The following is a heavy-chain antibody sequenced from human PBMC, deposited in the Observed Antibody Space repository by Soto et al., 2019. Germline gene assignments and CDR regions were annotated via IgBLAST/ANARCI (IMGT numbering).Heavy chain of an antibody. Sequence: GVSLRLSCAASGFTFSRYSMNWVRQAPGKGLEWVSSISSTTNYIYYADSMKGRFTVSRDNAKNSVYLEMNSLSAEDTAVYYCARESEDLTSNFDYWGQGTLVNVS. CDR1: GFTFSRYS. V-gene: IGHV3-21*01. CDR2: ISSTTNYI. CDR3: ARESEDLTSNFDY. J-gene: IGHJ4*02.